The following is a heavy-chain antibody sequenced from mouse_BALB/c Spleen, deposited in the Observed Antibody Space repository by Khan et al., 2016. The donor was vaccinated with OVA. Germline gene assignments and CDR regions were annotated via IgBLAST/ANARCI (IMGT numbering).Heavy chain of an antibody. CDR3: AKAYFRNDGYYALDS. CDR2: IWGGGGT. D-gene: IGHD2-14*01. V-gene: IGHV2-6-4*01. CDR1: GFSLSRYN. J-gene: IGHJ4*01. Sequence: VQLQESGPGLVAPSQSLSITCTVSGFSLSRYNIHWVRQPPGKGLEWLGMIWGGGGTDYNSTLKSRLSISKDNSKSQVFLKMNSLQTDDSAMYYGAKAYFRNDGYYALDSWGKGTSVTVSS.